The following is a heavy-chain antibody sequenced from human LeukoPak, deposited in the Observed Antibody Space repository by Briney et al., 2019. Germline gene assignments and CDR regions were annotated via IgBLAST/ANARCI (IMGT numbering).Heavy chain of an antibody. Sequence: GGSLRLSCAASGFTFSSYWMSWVRQAPGKGLEWVANIKQDGTEKYYVDSVKGRFTISRDNAKNSLYLQMNSLRAEDTAVYYCARDNWSGIGFYFDYWGQGTLVTVSS. D-gene: IGHD6-13*01. CDR3: ARDNWSGIGFYFDY. CDR2: IKQDGTEK. J-gene: IGHJ4*02. CDR1: GFTFSSYW. V-gene: IGHV3-7*01.